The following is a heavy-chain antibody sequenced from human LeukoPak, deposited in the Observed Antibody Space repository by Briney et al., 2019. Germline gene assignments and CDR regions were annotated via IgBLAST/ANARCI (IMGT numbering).Heavy chain of an antibody. CDR1: GFTFSSYA. CDR2: ISYDGSNK. V-gene: IGHV3-30*04. Sequence: GGSLRLSYAASGFTFSSYAMHWVRQAPGKGLEWVAVISYDGSNKYYADSVKGRFTISRDNSKNTLYLQMNSLRAEDTAVYYCARGAVTIRDGYDYWGQGTLVTVSS. CDR3: ARGAVTIRDGYDY. J-gene: IGHJ4*02. D-gene: IGHD5-24*01.